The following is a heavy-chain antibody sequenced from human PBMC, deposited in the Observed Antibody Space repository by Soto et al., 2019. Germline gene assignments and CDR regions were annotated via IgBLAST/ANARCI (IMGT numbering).Heavy chain of an antibody. CDR1: GYTFTSYR. V-gene: IGHV5-51*01. CDR2: IFPDDSDT. CDR3: FRGGVTSRTFDY. Sequence: GESLKISCRGSGYTFTSYRIGWVRQMSGKGLEWMGIIFPDDSDTRYSPSFQGHVTISVDKSISTAYVQWSSLKASDSAIYYCFRGGVTSRTFDYWGQGTLVTVSS. D-gene: IGHD3-16*01. J-gene: IGHJ4*02.